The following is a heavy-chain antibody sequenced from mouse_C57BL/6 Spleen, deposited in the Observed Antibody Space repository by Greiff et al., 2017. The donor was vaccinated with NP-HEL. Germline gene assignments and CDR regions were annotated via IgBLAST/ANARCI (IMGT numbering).Heavy chain of an antibody. Sequence: VQLQQSGPGLVKPSQSLSLTCSVTGYSITSGYYWNWIRQFPGNKLEWMGYISYDGSNNYNPSLKNRISITRDTSKNQFFLKLNSVTTEDTATYYCARNPPFTTEVWGTGTTVTVSS. CDR3: ARNPPFTTEV. CDR1: GYSITSGYY. D-gene: IGHD1-1*01. J-gene: IGHJ1*03. V-gene: IGHV3-6*01. CDR2: ISYDGSN.